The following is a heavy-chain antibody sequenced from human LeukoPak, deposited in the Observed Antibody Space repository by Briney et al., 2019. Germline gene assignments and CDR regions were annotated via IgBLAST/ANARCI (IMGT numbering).Heavy chain of an antibody. V-gene: IGHV3-30*02. CDR3: ASRPINRERYCSGGSCYSTDY. CDR1: GFTFSSYG. D-gene: IGHD2-15*01. Sequence: PGGSLRLSCAASGFTFSSYGMHWVRQAPGKGLEWVAFIRYDGSNKYYADSVKGRFTISRDNSKNTLYLQMNSLRAEDTAVYYCASRPINRERYCSGGSCYSTDYWGQGTLVTVSS. CDR2: IRYDGSNK. J-gene: IGHJ4*02.